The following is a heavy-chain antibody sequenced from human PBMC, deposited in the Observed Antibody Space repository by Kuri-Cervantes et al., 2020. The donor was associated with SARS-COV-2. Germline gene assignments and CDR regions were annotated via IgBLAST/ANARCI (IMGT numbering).Heavy chain of an antibody. CDR3: ARDRPPGRRYCSSTSCYGDYYYYGMDV. CDR1: GYTFTGYY. Sequence: ASVKVSCKASGYTFTGYYMYWVRQAPGQGLEWMGWINPNSGGTNYAQKFQGWVTMTRDTSISTAYMELSRLRSDDTAVYYCARDRPPGRRYCSSTSCYGDYYYYGMDVWGQGTAVTVSS. CDR2: INPNSGGT. J-gene: IGHJ6*02. D-gene: IGHD2-2*01. V-gene: IGHV1-2*04.